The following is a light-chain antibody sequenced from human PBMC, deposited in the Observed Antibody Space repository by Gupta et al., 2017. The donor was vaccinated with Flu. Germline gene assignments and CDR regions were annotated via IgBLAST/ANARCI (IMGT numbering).Light chain of an antibody. CDR2: ENN. CDR3: GAWDSSLSAGV. Sequence: QSVLTQPPSISAAPGQKVTISCSGSSSNIGNNYVSWYQQLPRTAPRLLIYENNKRPSGIPDRFSGSRSGTSATLGITGLQTGDEADYYCGAWDSSLSAGVFGGGTKLAVL. CDR1: SSNIGNNY. V-gene: IGLV1-51*02. J-gene: IGLJ3*02.